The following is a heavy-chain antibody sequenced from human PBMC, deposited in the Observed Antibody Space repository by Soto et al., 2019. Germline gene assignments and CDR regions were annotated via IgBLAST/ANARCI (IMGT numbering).Heavy chain of an antibody. D-gene: IGHD3-3*01. V-gene: IGHV4-34*01. CDR3: ASRRDFWSGYYIGARYYYYMDV. Sequence: SETLSLTCAVYGGSFSGYYWSWIRQPPGKGLEWIGEINHSGSTNYNPSLKSRVTISVDTSKNQFSLKLSSVTAADTAVYYCASRRDFWSGYYIGARYYYYMDVWGKGTTVTVSS. CDR2: INHSGST. CDR1: GGSFSGYY. J-gene: IGHJ6*03.